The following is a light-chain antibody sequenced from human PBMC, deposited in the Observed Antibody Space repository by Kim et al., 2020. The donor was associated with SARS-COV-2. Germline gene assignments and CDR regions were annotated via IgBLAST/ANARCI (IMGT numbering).Light chain of an antibody. V-gene: IGLV1-40*01. J-gene: IGLJ1*01. Sequence: VTISCTGSSSNIGAGYDVHWYQQLPGTAPKLLIYGNSNRPSGVPDRFSGSKSGTSAYLAITGLQAEDEADYYCQSYDSSLSGSYVFGTGTKVTVL. CDR2: GNS. CDR3: QSYDSSLSGSYV. CDR1: SSNIGAGYD.